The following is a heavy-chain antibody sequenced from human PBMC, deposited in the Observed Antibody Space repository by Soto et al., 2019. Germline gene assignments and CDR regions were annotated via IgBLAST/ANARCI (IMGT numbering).Heavy chain of an antibody. CDR2: ITSNTE. D-gene: IGHD3-3*01. Sequence: PGGSLRLSCAASGFPFSIYIMNWVRQAPGKGLEWVSTITSNTEYYADSVKGRFSISRVNSENTVHLQMNGLRVEDTAVYFCTKEVNYDFWNYFGMDGWGRGTTVTAP. CDR1: GFPFSIYI. J-gene: IGHJ6*02. CDR3: TKEVNYDFWNYFGMDG. V-gene: IGHV3-21*04.